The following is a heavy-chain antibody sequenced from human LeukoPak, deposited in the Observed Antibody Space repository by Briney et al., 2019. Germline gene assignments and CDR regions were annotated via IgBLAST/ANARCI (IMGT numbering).Heavy chain of an antibody. D-gene: IGHD1-20*01. V-gene: IGHV3-33*01. Sequence: GGSLRLSCAASGFTFSSYGMHWVRQAPGKGLEWVAVIWYDGSNKYYADSVKGRFTISRDNSKNTLYLQMNSLRAEDTAVYYCATDLTGTSTYYFDYWGQGTLVTVSS. CDR2: IWYDGSNK. CDR1: GFTFSSYG. CDR3: ATDLTGTSTYYFDY. J-gene: IGHJ4*02.